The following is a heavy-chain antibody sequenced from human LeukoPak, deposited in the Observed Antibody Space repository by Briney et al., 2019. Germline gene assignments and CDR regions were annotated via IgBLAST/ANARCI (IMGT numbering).Heavy chain of an antibody. CDR1: GYTFTSYG. Sequence: ASVKVSCKASGYTFTSYGISWVRQAAGQGPEWMGWISAYNGNKNCAQKPQGRATMTTDASTCTADMELRSRRSDDTAAYYCARDPRPTAFPLDYWGQGTLVTVSS. V-gene: IGHV1-18*04. D-gene: IGHD2-21*02. J-gene: IGHJ4*02. CDR2: ISAYNGNK. CDR3: ARDPRPTAFPLDY.